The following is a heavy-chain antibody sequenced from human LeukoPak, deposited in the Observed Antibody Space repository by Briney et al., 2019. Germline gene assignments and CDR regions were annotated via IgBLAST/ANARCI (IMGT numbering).Heavy chain of an antibody. J-gene: IGHJ4*02. CDR1: GYSISSGYY. D-gene: IGHD5-18*01. Sequence: SETLSLTCTVSGYSISSGYYWGWIRQPPGKGLEWIGSIYHSGSTYYNPSLKSRVTISVDTSKNQFSLKLSSVTAADTAVYYCARGVSIQLWFRRAYYFDYWGQGTLVTVSS. V-gene: IGHV4-38-2*02. CDR3: ARGVSIQLWFRRAYYFDY. CDR2: IYHSGST.